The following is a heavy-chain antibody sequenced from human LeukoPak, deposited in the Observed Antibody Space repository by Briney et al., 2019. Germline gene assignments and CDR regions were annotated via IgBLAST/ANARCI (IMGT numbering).Heavy chain of an antibody. CDR2: INSDGSGI. J-gene: IGHJ5*02. V-gene: IGHV3-74*01. Sequence: PGGSLRLSCAASGFTFGTDWMNWVRQAPEKGLVWVSHINSDGSGISYADSVKGRFTISRDNAKNTLYLQMHSLTAEDTAVYYCVGGALRDCSYASCTRGNWFDPWGQGTLVTVSS. CDR1: GFTFGTDW. CDR3: VGGALRDCSYASCTRGNWFDP. D-gene: IGHD2-2*01.